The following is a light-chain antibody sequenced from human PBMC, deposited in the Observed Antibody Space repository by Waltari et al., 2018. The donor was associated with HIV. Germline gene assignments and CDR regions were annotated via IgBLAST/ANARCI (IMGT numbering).Light chain of an antibody. Sequence: QSALTQPASVSGSPGQSITISCTGTSSDVGAYNYVSWYQHHPGKAPKLIIYEVSKRPSGISNRFSGSKSGNTAYLTISGLQAEDEADYYCSSYANANSLFGGGTKLTVL. CDR1: SSDVGAYNY. V-gene: IGLV2-14*01. J-gene: IGLJ3*02. CDR3: SSYANANSL. CDR2: EVS.